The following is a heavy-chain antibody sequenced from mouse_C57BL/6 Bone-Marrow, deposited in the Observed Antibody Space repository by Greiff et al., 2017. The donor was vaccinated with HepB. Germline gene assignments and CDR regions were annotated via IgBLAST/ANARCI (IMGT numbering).Heavy chain of an antibody. Sequence: EVQLQQSGAELVRPGSSVKMSCKTSGYTFTSYGINWVKQRPGQGLEWIGYIYIGNGYTKYNEKFKGKATLTSDTSSSTSYMQLSSLTSEDSAIYFCARGWDYFDYWGQGTTLTVSS. CDR2: IYIGNGYT. J-gene: IGHJ2*01. D-gene: IGHD3-3*01. CDR3: ARGWDYFDY. V-gene: IGHV1-58*01. CDR1: GYTFTSYG.